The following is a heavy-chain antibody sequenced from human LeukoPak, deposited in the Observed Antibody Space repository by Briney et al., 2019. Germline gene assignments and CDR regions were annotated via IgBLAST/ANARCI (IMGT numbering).Heavy chain of an antibody. CDR2: ISYDGSNK. CDR1: GFTFSSYG. CDR3: AKTGGLWFGESYYFDY. J-gene: IGHJ4*02. V-gene: IGHV3-30*18. D-gene: IGHD3-10*01. Sequence: GRSLRLSCAASGFTFSSYGMHWVRQAPGKGRGGWAVISYDGSNKYYADSVKGRFTTSRDNSKNTLYLQMNSLRAEDTAVYYCAKTGGLWFGESYYFDYWGQGTLVTVSS.